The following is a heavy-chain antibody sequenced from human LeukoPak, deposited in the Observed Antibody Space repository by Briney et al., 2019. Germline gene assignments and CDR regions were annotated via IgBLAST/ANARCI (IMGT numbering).Heavy chain of an antibody. CDR3: ARDSAYCGAVCYSGYFDY. J-gene: IGHJ4*02. V-gene: IGHV3-48*03. CDR1: GFTFSSYE. D-gene: IGHD2-21*02. CDR2: ISSSGRTI. Sequence: GGSLRLSCAASGFTFSSYEMNWVRQAPGKGLEWVSYISSSGRTIYYADSVKGRFTISRDNAKNSLYLQMNSLRAEDTAVYYCARDSAYCGAVCYSGYFDYWGQGSLVTISS.